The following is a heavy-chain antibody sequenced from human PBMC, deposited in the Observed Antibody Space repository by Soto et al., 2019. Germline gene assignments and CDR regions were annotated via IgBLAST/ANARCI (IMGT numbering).Heavy chain of an antibody. Sequence: SETLSLTCTVSGGSISSSSYYWGWIRQPPGKGLEWIGSIYYSGSTYYNPSLKSRVTISVDTSKNQLSLKLSSVTAADTAVYYCARHARPYYYDSSGYYAWGYFDYWGQGTLVTVS. CDR2: IYYSGST. V-gene: IGHV4-39*01. CDR3: ARHARPYYYDSSGYYAWGYFDY. J-gene: IGHJ4*02. CDR1: GGSISSSSYY. D-gene: IGHD3-22*01.